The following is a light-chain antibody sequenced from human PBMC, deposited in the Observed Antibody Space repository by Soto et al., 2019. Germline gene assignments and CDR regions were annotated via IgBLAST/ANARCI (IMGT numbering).Light chain of an antibody. CDR3: QQYKSFSLT. V-gene: IGKV3-20*01. CDR1: QTVSSTY. Sequence: EIVLTQTPGTLSLSPGERATLSCRASQTVSSTYLAWYQHKPGQAPRLLIYGASSRATGIPDRFSGRGSGTDFTLTISRLEPEDFATYYCQQYKSFSLTFGGGTRVEVK. J-gene: IGKJ4*01. CDR2: GAS.